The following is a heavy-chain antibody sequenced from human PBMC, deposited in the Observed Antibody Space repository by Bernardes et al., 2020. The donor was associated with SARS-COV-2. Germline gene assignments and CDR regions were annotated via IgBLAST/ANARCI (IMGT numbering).Heavy chain of an antibody. CDR1: GFTFDDST. CDR2: ISWDGSST. D-gene: IGHD6-6*01. CDR3: AKDMSARVFYYYYYGMDV. Sequence: VGSLSLSCAASGFTFDDSTMHWVRQAPGPGLEWVSLISWDGSSTYYADSVKGRFTISRDNSKTSLYLQMNSLRTEDTALYYCAKDMSARVFYYYYYGMDVWGKGTTVTVSS. V-gene: IGHV3-43*01. J-gene: IGHJ6*04.